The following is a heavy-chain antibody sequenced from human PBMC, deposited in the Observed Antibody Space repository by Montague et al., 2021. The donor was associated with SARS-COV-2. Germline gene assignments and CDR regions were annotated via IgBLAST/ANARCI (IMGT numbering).Heavy chain of an antibody. CDR3: ARGVITMVRGVIYPWFDP. Sequence: SLRLSCAASGFTFSSYWMHWVRQAPGKGLVWVPRINSDGSSTSYADSVKGRFTISRDNAKNTLYLQMNSLRAEDTAVYYCARGVITMVRGVIYPWFDPWGQGTLVTVSS. D-gene: IGHD3-10*01. J-gene: IGHJ5*02. V-gene: IGHV3-74*01. CDR1: GFTFSSYW. CDR2: INSDGSST.